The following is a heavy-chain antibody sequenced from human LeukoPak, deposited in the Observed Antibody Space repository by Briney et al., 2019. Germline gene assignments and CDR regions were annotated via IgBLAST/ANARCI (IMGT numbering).Heavy chain of an antibody. Sequence: GGSLRLSCAASGFTFDDYAMHWVRQAPGKGLEWVSGISWNSGSIGYADSVKGRFTISRDNAKNSLYLQMNSLRAEDTAVYYCARDPPMTTVTTPHFDYWGQGTLVTVSS. D-gene: IGHD4-11*01. CDR3: ARDPPMTTVTTPHFDY. J-gene: IGHJ4*02. CDR1: GFTFDDYA. V-gene: IGHV3-9*01. CDR2: ISWNSGSI.